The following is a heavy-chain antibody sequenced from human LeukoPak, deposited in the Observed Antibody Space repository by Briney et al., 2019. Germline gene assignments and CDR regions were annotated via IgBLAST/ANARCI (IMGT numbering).Heavy chain of an antibody. J-gene: IGHJ6*03. CDR2: ISGSGGST. V-gene: IGHV3-23*01. D-gene: IGHD2-2*02. CDR1: GFTFSSYW. Sequence: PGGSLRLSCAASGFTFSSYWMSWVRQAPGKGLEWVSAISGSGGSTYYADSVKGRFTISRDNSKNTLYLQMNSLRAEDTAVYYCAKVVVPAAITYYYYMDVWGKGTTVTVSS. CDR3: AKVVVPAAITYYYYMDV.